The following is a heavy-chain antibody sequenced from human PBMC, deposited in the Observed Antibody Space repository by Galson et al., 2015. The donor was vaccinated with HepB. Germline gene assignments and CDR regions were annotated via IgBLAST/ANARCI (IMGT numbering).Heavy chain of an antibody. CDR1: GYSFTSYW. CDR3: ARLGGPFIFGVVTIRSFDSFDP. Sequence: QSGAEVKKPGESLKISCKGSGYSFTSYWIGWVRQMPGKGLEWMGIIYPGDSDTRYSPSFQGQVTISADKSISTAYLQWSSLKASDTAMYYCARLGGPFIFGVVTIRSFDSFDPWGQGTLVTVSS. V-gene: IGHV5-51*01. D-gene: IGHD3-3*01. CDR2: IYPGDSDT. J-gene: IGHJ5*02.